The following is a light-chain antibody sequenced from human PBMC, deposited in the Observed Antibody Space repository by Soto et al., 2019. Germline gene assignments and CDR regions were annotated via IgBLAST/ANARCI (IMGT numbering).Light chain of an antibody. J-gene: IGKJ5*01. CDR3: QQRSNWPPIT. CDR2: GAS. V-gene: IGKV3D-20*02. Sequence: EIVLTQSPGTLSLSPGERATLSCGASQSVSSSYLAWYQQKPGQAPRLLIYGASNRATGIPARFSGSGSGTDFTLTISSLEPEDFAAYYCQQRSNWPPITFGQGTRLEIK. CDR1: QSVSSSY.